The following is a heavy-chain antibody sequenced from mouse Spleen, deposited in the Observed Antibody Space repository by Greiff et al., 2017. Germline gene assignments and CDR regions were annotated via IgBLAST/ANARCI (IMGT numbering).Heavy chain of an antibody. CDR2: ISSGSSTI. CDR1: GFTFSSFG. V-gene: IGHV5-17*02. CDR3: ARSEDYYGSSPWYFDV. J-gene: IGHJ1*01. Sequence: DVKLVESGGGLVQPGGSRKLSCAASGFTFSSFGMHWVRQAPEKGLEWVAYISSGSSTIYYADTVKGRFTISRDNPKNTLFLQMTSLRSEDTAMYYCARSEDYYGSSPWYFDVWGAGTTVTVSS. D-gene: IGHD1-1*01.